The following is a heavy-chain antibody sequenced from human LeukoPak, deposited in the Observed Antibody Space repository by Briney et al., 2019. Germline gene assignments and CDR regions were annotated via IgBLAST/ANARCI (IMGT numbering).Heavy chain of an antibody. CDR2: IYPGDSDT. CDR3: ARRDTGFEFFDS. D-gene: IGHD5-12*01. CDR1: GXSFTNYW. J-gene: IGHJ4*02. V-gene: IGHV5-51*01. Sequence: LGESLKISFKGSGXSFTNYWIGWVRQMAGQGLEWMGIIYPGDSDTRYSPSFQGQVTISADKSINTAYLQWSSLKASDTAMYYCARRDTGFEFFDSWGQGTLVTVSS.